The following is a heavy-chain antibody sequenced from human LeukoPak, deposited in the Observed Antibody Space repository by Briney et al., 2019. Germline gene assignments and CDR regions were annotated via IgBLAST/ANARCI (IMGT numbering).Heavy chain of an antibody. D-gene: IGHD3-10*01. CDR1: GYTFTSYG. CDR3: ASSRITMVRGYNWFDP. Sequence: GASVKVSCKASGYTFTSYGISWVRQAPGQGLEWMGWMNPNSGNTGYAQKFQGRVTMTRNTSISTAYMELSSLRSEDTAVYYCASSRITMVRGYNWFDPWGQGTLVTVSS. CDR2: MNPNSGNT. V-gene: IGHV1-8*02. J-gene: IGHJ5*02.